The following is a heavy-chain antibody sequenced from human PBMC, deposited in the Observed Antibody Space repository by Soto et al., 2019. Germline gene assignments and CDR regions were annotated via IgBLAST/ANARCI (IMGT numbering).Heavy chain of an antibody. V-gene: IGHV2-5*02. J-gene: IGHJ4*02. CDR2: IYWDDDK. Sequence: QITLKESGPTRVKPTQTLTLTCTFSGFSLSTSGVGVGWILQPPAKARERLALIYWDDDKRYSPSLKSRVTITKDTSKNQVVLTMTNMDPVDTATYYCVHRAGLHGYWNGGYFDIVGQGAMVTVSS. D-gene: IGHD1-1*01. CDR1: GFSLSTSGVG. CDR3: VHRAGLHGYWNGGYFDI.